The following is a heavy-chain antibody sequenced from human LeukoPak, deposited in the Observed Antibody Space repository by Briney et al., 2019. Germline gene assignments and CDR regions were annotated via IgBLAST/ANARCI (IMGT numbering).Heavy chain of an antibody. Sequence: PGGSLRLSCAASGFTFSSYGMHWVRQAPGKGLEWVAVISYDGSNKYYADSVKGRFTISRDNSKNTLYLQMNSLRAEDTAVYYCAKSHDYGDYPGDYWGQGTLVTVSS. CDR1: GFTFSSYG. J-gene: IGHJ4*02. CDR3: AKSHDYGDYPGDY. D-gene: IGHD4-17*01. CDR2: ISYDGSNK. V-gene: IGHV3-30*18.